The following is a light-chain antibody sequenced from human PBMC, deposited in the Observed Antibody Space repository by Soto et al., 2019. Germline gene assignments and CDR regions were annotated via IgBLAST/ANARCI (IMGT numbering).Light chain of an antibody. CDR3: MQALQTPWT. V-gene: IGKV2-28*01. CDR1: ESLLYSNGYNY. J-gene: IGKJ1*01. CDR2: LGS. Sequence: VMTQSPLSLRVTPGEPASISCRSSESLLYSNGYNYLDWYLQKPGQSPQLLIYLGSNRASGVPDRFSGSGSGTDFTLKISRVEAEDVGVYYCMQALQTPWTFGQGTKVEIK.